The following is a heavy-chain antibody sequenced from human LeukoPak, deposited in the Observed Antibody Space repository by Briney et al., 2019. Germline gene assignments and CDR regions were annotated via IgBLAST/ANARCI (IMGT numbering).Heavy chain of an antibody. V-gene: IGHV3-66*01. CDR2: IYSGGST. J-gene: IGHJ4*02. D-gene: IGHD3-9*01. Sequence: RGSLRLSCAASGFTVSSNYMSWVRQAPGKGLEWVSVIYSGGSTYYSDSVKDRFTISRDNSKNTLYLQMNSLRAEDTAVYYCARGHNFGRLHPFDYWGQGTLVTVCS. CDR3: ARGHNFGRLHPFDY. CDR1: GFTVSSNY.